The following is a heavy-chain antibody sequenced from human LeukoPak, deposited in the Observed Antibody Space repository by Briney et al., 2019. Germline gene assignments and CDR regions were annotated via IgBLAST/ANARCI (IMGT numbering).Heavy chain of an antibody. CDR2: ISGSGTYT. D-gene: IGHD6-19*01. CDR1: GFTFSTYA. CDR3: AKAEGKNPTGGRWLD. Sequence: PGGSLRLSCAASGFTFSTYAMTWVRQAPGKGLESVSAISGSGTYTYCADSVKGRFTISRDNSKNTLYLQMNSLRAEDTAIYYCAKAEGKNPTGGRWLDWGQGTLVTVSS. V-gene: IGHV3-23*01. J-gene: IGHJ4*02.